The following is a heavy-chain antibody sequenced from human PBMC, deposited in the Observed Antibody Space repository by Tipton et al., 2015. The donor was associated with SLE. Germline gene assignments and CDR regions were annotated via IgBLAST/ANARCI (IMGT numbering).Heavy chain of an antibody. CDR2: IYYSGST. CDR1: GGSISSSSYY. CDR3: ARQGGPTVTPAVDY. Sequence: TLSLTCTVSGGSISSSSYYWGWIRQPPGKGLEWIGSIYYSGSTYYNPSLKSRVTISVDTSKNQFSLKLSSVTAADTAVYYCARQGGPTVTPAVDYWGQGTLVTVS. D-gene: IGHD4-11*01. V-gene: IGHV4-39*07. J-gene: IGHJ4*02.